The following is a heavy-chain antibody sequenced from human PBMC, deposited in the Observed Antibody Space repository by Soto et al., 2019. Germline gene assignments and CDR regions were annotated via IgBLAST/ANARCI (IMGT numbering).Heavy chain of an antibody. CDR1: GFTFSSYA. CDR3: AKSSFRNYYDSTDY. D-gene: IGHD3-22*01. V-gene: IGHV3-23*01. Sequence: PGGSLRLSCAASGFTFSSYAMSWVRQAPGKGLEWVSGISGSGDSTYYADSVKGRFTISRDNSKNTLYLQMNSLRAEDTAVYYCAKSSFRNYYDSTDYWGQGTLVTVSS. CDR2: ISGSGDST. J-gene: IGHJ4*02.